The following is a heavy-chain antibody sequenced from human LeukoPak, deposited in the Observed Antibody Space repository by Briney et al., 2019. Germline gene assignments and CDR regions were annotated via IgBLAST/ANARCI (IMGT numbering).Heavy chain of an antibody. J-gene: IGHJ3*02. CDR3: ATNYYDSSGYYPNDAFDI. CDR1: GGSISSYY. V-gene: IGHV4-59*01. Sequence: SETLSLTCTVSGGSISSYYWSWIRQPPGKGLEWIGYIYYSGSTNYNPSLKSRVTISVDTSKNQFSLELSSVTAADTAVYYCATNYYDSSGYYPNDAFDIWGQGTMVTVSS. D-gene: IGHD3-22*01. CDR2: IYYSGST.